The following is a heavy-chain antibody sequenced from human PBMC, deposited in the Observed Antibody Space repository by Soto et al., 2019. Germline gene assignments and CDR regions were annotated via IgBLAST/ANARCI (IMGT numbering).Heavy chain of an antibody. J-gene: IGHJ6*02. CDR1: GFTFSTYA. V-gene: IGHV3-23*01. CDR2: ISGSGGSI. CDR3: VKGYWKGDV. D-gene: IGHD1-1*01. Sequence: EVQLLESGGGLVQPGGSLRLSCAASGFTFSTYAMNWVRQAPGNGLEWVSAISGSGGSIHYADSVKGRFTISRDNSKNTLYLQMNGLRDEDTAVDHCVKGYWKGDVWGQGTTVTVSS.